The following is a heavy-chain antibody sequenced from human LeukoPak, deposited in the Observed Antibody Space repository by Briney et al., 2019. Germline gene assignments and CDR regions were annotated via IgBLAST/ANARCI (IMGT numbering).Heavy chain of an antibody. CDR3: ARGPRPSYSGPYRGWVGYFDY. Sequence: SETLSLTCTVSGGSISSSSYYWGWIRQPPGKGLEWMGSIYYSGSTYYNPSLKSRVPISVDTSKNQFYLKLSSVTAADTAVPYCARGPRPSYSGPYRGWVGYFDYRRQATLLTLSS. V-gene: IGHV4-39*07. J-gene: IGHJ4*02. CDR1: GGSISSSSYY. D-gene: IGHD3-10*01. CDR2: IYYSGST.